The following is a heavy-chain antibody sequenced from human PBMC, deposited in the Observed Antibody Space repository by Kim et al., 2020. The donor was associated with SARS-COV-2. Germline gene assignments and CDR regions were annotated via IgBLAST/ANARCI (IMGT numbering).Heavy chain of an antibody. D-gene: IGHD3-10*01. CDR1: GFTFSSYW. V-gene: IGHV3-74*01. J-gene: IGHJ5*02. Sequence: GGSLRLSCAASGFTFSSYWMHWVRQAPGKGLVWVSRINSDGSSTSYADSVKGRFTTSRDNAKNTLYLQMNSLRAEDTAVYYCARATPPYGSGGYYSNWFDPWGQGTLVTVSS. CDR2: INSDGSST. CDR3: ARATPPYGSGGYYSNWFDP.